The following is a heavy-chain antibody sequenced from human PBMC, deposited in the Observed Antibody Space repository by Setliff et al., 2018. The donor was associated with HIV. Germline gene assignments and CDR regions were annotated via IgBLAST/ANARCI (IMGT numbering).Heavy chain of an antibody. CDR2: IYYSGTT. V-gene: IGHV4-59*11. J-gene: IGHJ4*02. CDR3: AGRGGYNDWYFDY. Sequence: PSETLSLTCNVSGVSMSSHYWSWIRQAPGQPPNKGLEWIGNIYYSGTTNYNPSLESRVTISIDTSKSQFSLKLTSVTTADTAMCYCAGRGGYNDWYFDYWGQGALVTVSS. D-gene: IGHD5-12*01. CDR1: GVSMSSHY.